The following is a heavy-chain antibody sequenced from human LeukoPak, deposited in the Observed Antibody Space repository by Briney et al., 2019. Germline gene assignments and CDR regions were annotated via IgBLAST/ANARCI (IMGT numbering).Heavy chain of an antibody. CDR3: AKDLEVRGVIVGFWYYYYGMDV. D-gene: IGHD3-10*01. J-gene: IGHJ6*02. Sequence: SGGGVVQPGRSLRLSCAASGFTFSSYGMHWVRQAPGKGLEWVAVISYDGSNKYYADSVKGRFTISRDNSKNTLYLQMNSLRAEDTAVYYCAKDLEVRGVIVGFWYYYYGMDVWGQGTTVTVSS. CDR1: GFTFSSYG. V-gene: IGHV3-30*18. CDR2: ISYDGSNK.